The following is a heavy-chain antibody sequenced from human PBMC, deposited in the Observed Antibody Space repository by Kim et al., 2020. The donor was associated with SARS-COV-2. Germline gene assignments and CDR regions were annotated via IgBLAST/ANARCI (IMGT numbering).Heavy chain of an antibody. CDR3: ARAVTATSGYEY. J-gene: IGHJ4*02. V-gene: IGHV3-53*01. Sequence: GGSLRLSCAASGFTVSNSYMAWVRQAPGKGLEWLSVIYTGGSAYYADSVKGRFTVSRDNSRNTMYLQMNSLRAEDTAVYYFARAVTATSGYEYWGQGALV. CDR1: GFTVSNSY. CDR2: IYTGGSA. D-gene: IGHD2-21*02.